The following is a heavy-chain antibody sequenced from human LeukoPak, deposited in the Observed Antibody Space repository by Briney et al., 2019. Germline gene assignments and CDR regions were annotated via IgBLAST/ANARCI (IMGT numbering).Heavy chain of an antibody. Sequence: GASVKVSCKASGGTFSSYAISWVRQAPGQGLEWMGRIIPILGVANYAQKFQGRVTITADKSTSTAYMELSSLRSEDTAVYYCARAEYDILTGYSRDWFDPWGQGTLVTVSS. D-gene: IGHD3-9*01. CDR3: ARAEYDILTGYSRDWFDP. J-gene: IGHJ5*02. V-gene: IGHV1-69*04. CDR2: IIPILGVA. CDR1: GGTFSSYA.